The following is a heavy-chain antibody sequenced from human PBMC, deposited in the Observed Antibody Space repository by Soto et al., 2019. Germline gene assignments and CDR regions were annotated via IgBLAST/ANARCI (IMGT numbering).Heavy chain of an antibody. CDR2: IIPIFGTA. J-gene: IGHJ3*02. V-gene: IGHV1-69*13. CDR3: ARDQESSSEPDDAFDI. CDR1: GGTFSSYA. D-gene: IGHD6-6*01. Sequence: ASVKVSCKASGGTFSSYAISWVRQAPGQGLEWMGGIIPIFGTANYAQKFQGRVTITADESTSTAYMELGSLRSEDTAVYYCARDQESSSEPDDAFDIWGQGTMVTVSS.